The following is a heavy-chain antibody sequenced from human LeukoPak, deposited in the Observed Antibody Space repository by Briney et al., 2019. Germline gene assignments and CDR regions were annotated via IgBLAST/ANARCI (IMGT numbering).Heavy chain of an antibody. Sequence: PSETLSLTCTGSGGSISSYYWSWIRQPPGKGLEWIGYIYYSGSTNYNPSLKSRVTISVDTSKNQLSLKLSSVTAADTAVYYCARIPDPYYYDSSGYYFDYWGQGTLVTVSS. CDR1: GGSISSYY. CDR3: ARIPDPYYYDSSGYYFDY. D-gene: IGHD3-22*01. V-gene: IGHV4-59*08. J-gene: IGHJ4*02. CDR2: IYYSGST.